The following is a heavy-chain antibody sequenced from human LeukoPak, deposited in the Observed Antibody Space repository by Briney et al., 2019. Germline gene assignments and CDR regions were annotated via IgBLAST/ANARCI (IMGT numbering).Heavy chain of an antibody. D-gene: IGHD3-10*01. CDR3: FGSGSYSK. CDR2: IKPDGSQT. CDR1: GFTFSNSW. Sequence: GGSLRLSCAASGFTFSNSWRNWVRQALGKGLEWVANIKPDGSQTFYLDSVKGRFTVSRDNAKHSAYLQMNSLRAEDTAVYYCFGSGSYSKWDQGTLVTASS. J-gene: IGHJ4*02. V-gene: IGHV3-7*01.